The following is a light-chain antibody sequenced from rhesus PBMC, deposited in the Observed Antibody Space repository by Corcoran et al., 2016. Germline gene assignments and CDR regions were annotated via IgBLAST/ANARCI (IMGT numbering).Light chain of an antibody. CDR3: QQYNSLPYS. Sequence: DIQMTQSPSSLSASVGDRVTITCRASQGISSYLNWYQQNPGKAPTLLIYYANSLESGVPSGFSGSGSGTEFTLTISSLQPEDFATYYCQQYNSLPYSFGQGTKVEIK. CDR2: YAN. CDR1: QGISSY. J-gene: IGKJ2*01. V-gene: IGKV1-32*01.